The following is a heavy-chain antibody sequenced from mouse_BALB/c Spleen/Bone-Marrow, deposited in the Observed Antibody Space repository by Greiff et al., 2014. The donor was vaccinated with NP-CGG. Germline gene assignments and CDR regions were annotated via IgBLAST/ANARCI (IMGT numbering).Heavy chain of an antibody. CDR2: IAPGSGST. CDR1: GYTFTSYW. CDR3: ARFPIYYGNCGAMDY. J-gene: IGHJ4*01. D-gene: IGHD2-1*01. Sequence: DLVKPGASVKLSCKASGYTFTSYWINWIEQRPGQGLEWIGRIAPGSGSTYYNEMFKGKATLTVDTSSSTAYIQLSSLSSEDYAVYFCARFPIYYGNCGAMDYWGQGTSVTVSS. V-gene: IGHV1S41*01.